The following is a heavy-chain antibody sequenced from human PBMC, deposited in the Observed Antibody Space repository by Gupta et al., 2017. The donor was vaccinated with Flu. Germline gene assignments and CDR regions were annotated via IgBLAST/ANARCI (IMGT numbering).Heavy chain of an antibody. CDR3: AREGISGAWFDP. CDR2: TYYDGST. CDR1: GSYY. J-gene: IGHJ5*02. Sequence: GSYYWSWIRQSPGKGLEWIGNTYYDGSTTNNPSLKRRVTISVDTSKNQFSLKLTSVTAADTAVYYCAREGISGAWFDPWGQGTLVTVSS. D-gene: IGHD1-26*01. V-gene: IGHV4-61*01.